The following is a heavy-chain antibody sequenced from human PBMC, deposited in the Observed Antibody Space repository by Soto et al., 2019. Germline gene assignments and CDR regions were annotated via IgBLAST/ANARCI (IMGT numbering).Heavy chain of an antibody. Sequence: SLRLSCTASGFTFGDYAMSWVRQAPGKGLEWVGFIRNKAYGGTIEYAASVKGRFTISRDDSKSIAYLQMNSLKTEGTGVYYFTRSNCSSTSCYRYGIDVWGQGTTVTVS. J-gene: IGHJ6*02. CDR2: IRNKAYGGTI. D-gene: IGHD2-2*01. CDR3: TRSNCSSTSCYRYGIDV. CDR1: GFTFGDYA. V-gene: IGHV3-49*04.